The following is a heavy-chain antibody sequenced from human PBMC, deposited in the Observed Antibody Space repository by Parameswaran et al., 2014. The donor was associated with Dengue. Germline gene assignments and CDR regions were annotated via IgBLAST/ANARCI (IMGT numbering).Heavy chain of an antibody. Sequence: WIRQPPGKGLEWIGYIYYSGSTNYNPSLKSRVTISVDTSKNQFSLKLSSVTAADTAVYYCAATRRLVGATHVDYWGQGTLVTVSS. V-gene: IGHV4-59*08. J-gene: IGHJ4*02. CDR2: IYYSGST. D-gene: IGHD1-26*01. CDR3: AATRRLVGATHVDY.